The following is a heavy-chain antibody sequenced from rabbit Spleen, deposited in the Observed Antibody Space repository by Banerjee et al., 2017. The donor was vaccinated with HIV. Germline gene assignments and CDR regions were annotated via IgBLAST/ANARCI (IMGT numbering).Heavy chain of an antibody. Sequence: QEQLEESGGDLVQPEGSLTLTCKASGFSLSSDYYICWVRQAPGKGLEWIACIYGGDMHSTAYASWTKGRFTISKTSSTTVTLQMTSLTAADTATYFCARADRDYNWGYAGDDLWGQGTLVTVS. CDR1: GFSLSSDYY. D-gene: IGHD6-1*01. V-gene: IGHV1S45*01. J-gene: IGHJ3*01. CDR3: ARADRDYNWGYAGDDL. CDR2: IYGGDMHST.